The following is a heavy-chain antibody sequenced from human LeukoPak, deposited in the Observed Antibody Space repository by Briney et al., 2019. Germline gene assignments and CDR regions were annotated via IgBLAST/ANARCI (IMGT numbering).Heavy chain of an antibody. Sequence: SQTLSLTCTVSGGSISSGGYCWSWIRQHPGKGLEWVGCIYYSGTTYYHPSLTSRVAISVDTSKIPFSLKLSSVTAADTAVYYCARSGTVTTWNYWGQGTLVTVSS. D-gene: IGHD4-17*01. CDR1: GGSISSGGYC. CDR2: IYYSGTT. CDR3: ARSGTVTTWNY. V-gene: IGHV4-31*03. J-gene: IGHJ4*02.